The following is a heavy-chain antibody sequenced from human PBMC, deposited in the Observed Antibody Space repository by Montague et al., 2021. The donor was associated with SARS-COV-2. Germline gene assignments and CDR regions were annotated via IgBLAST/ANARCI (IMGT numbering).Heavy chain of an antibody. J-gene: IGHJ4*02. V-gene: IGHV4-34*01. Sequence: SETLSLTCAVYGGSFGDDHWSWIRQPPGKGLEWIGNIRQSGRTNYKPSLKSRVTISVDTSKNQFSLKLTSVTAADTGLYFCARGHLSVSMIVVVFTSASYYFDYWGQGAQVTVSS. CDR1: GGSFGDDH. CDR3: ARGHLSVSMIVVVFTSASYYFDY. D-gene: IGHD3-22*01. CDR2: IRQSGRT.